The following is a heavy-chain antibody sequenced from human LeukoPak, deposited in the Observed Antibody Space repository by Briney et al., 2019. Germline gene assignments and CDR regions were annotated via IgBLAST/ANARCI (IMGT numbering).Heavy chain of an antibody. CDR3: AKDREPGRIGSSWYLGFDY. CDR1: GFTLISDA. Sequence: PGGSLRLSCSTPGFTLISDAMSSVPQAPAKGLEWVSAISGSGGSTYYADSVKGRFTISRDNSKNTLYLQMNSLRAEDTAVYYCAKDREPGRIGSSWYLGFDYWGQGTLVTVSS. V-gene: IGHV3-23*01. D-gene: IGHD6-13*01. CDR2: ISGSGGST. J-gene: IGHJ4*02.